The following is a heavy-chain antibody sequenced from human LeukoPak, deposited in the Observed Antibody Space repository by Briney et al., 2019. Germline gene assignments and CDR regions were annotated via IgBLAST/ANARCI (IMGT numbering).Heavy chain of an antibody. J-gene: IGHJ4*02. CDR1: GFTFDDYA. CDR3: AKGGSYEYTSFDY. D-gene: IGHD5-18*01. Sequence: PGGSLRLSCAASGFTFDDYAMHWVRQAPGKGLEWVSGISWNSGSIGYADSVKGRFTISRDNSKNTLYLQMNSLRAEDTAVYYCAKGGSYEYTSFDYWGQGTLVTVSS. V-gene: IGHV3-9*01. CDR2: ISWNSGSI.